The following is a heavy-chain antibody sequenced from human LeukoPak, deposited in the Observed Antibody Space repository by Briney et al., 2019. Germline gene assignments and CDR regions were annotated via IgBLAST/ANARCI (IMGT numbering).Heavy chain of an antibody. CDR1: GFTFSSYA. Sequence: GRSLRLSCAASGFTFSSYAMSWVRQAPGKGLEWVSAISGSGGSTYYADSVKGRFTISRDNSKNTLYLQMNSLRAEDTAVYYCAEPEGGYYDIRPDWGQGTLVTVSS. D-gene: IGHD3-22*01. V-gene: IGHV3-23*01. CDR3: AEPEGGYYDIRPD. CDR2: ISGSGGST. J-gene: IGHJ4*02.